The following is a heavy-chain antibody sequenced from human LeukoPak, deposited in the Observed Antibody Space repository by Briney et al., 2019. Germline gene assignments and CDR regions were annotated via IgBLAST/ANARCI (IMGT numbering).Heavy chain of an antibody. D-gene: IGHD6-19*01. Sequence: GGSLRRSCAASGFTFSSYGMHWVRQAPGKGREGVAVIWYDGSNKYYADSVKGRFTISRDNSKNTLYLQMNSLRAEDTAVYYCATETGAVAYFDYWGQGTLVTVSS. V-gene: IGHV3-33*01. CDR1: GFTFSSYG. CDR3: ATETGAVAYFDY. J-gene: IGHJ4*02. CDR2: IWYDGSNK.